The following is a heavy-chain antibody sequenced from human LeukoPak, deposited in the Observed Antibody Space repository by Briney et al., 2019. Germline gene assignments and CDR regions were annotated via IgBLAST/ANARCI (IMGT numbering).Heavy chain of an antibody. CDR1: GGTFSSYA. D-gene: IGHD6-6*01. CDR3: ASVPHDYHYYYGMDV. Sequence: SVKVSCKAPGGTFSSYAFCWVRQAPGQGLEWMGRIIPILAIANYAQKFQGRVTITADKSTSTAYMELSSLRSEDTAVYYCASVPHDYHYYYGMDVWGQGTTVTVSS. V-gene: IGHV1-69*04. CDR2: IIPILAIA. J-gene: IGHJ6*02.